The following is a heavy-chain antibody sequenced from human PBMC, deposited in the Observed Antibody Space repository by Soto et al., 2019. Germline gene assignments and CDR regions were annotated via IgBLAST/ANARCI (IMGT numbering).Heavy chain of an antibody. CDR2: INAGNGNT. CDR1: GYTFTSYA. D-gene: IGHD4-17*01. V-gene: IGHV1-3*01. J-gene: IGHJ6*02. CDR3: VSSYGNYALIDYYYYGMDV. Sequence: ASVKVSCKASGYTFTSYAMHWVRQAPGQRLEWMGWINAGNGNTKYSQKFQGRVTITRDTSASTAYMELSSLRSEDTAVYYCVSSYGNYALIDYYYYGMDVWGQGTTVTVSS.